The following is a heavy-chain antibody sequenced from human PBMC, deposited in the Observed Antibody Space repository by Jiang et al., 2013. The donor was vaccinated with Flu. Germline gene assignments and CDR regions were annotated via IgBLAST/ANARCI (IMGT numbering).Heavy chain of an antibody. V-gene: IGHV1-2*06. CDR1: GYTFTAYY. CDR3: ARDTSWNDDWFDP. J-gene: IGHJ5*02. CDR2: INPNSGGT. Sequence: GAEVKKPGASVKVSCKASGYTFTAYYMHWVRQAPGQGLEWMGRINPNSGGTSYAQNFQGRVTMTRDTSISTAHMELSRLRSDDTAVYYCARDTSWNDDWFDPWGQGTLVTVSS. D-gene: IGHD1-1*01.